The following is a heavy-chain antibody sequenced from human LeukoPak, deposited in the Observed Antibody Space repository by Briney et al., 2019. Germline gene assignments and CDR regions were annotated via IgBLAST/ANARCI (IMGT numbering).Heavy chain of an antibody. J-gene: IGHJ4*02. CDR1: GYTFTSYG. CDR2: ISGYNGNT. D-gene: IGHD5-18*01. CDR3: ARQVDTTMALPDY. V-gene: IGHV1-18*01. Sequence: LRASVKVSCKASGYTFTSYGISWVRQAPGQGLEWMGWISGYNGNTNYAQKFQGRVTMTTDTSTSTAYMELRSLRSDDTAIYYCARQVDTTMALPDYWGQGTLVTVSS.